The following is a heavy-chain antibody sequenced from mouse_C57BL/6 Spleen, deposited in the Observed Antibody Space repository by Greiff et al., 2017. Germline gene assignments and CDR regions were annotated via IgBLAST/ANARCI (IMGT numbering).Heavy chain of an antibody. CDR3: ASYGYYVNYYAMDY. CDR1: GYSITSGYY. CDR2: ISYDGSN. Sequence: EVKLVESGPGLVKPSQSLSLTCSVTGYSITSGYYWTWIRQFPGNKLEWMGYISYDGSNNYNPSLKNRIAITRDTSKNQFFLKLNSVTTEDTATYYCASYGYYVNYYAMDYWGQGTSVTVSS. V-gene: IGHV3-6*01. J-gene: IGHJ4*01. D-gene: IGHD2-3*01.